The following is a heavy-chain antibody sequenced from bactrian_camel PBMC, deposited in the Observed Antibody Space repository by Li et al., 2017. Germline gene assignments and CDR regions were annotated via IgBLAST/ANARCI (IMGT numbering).Heavy chain of an antibody. CDR1: GDTRSSYC. V-gene: IGHV3S26*01. Sequence: HVQLVESGGGPVQAGGSLRLSCVASGDTRSSYCMAWFRQAPGKEREGVAAAGDDDTTSYADSVKGRFTISRDNAKNTLYLQMNTLKPEDTAMYYCAASSLPVVVTGPPDTHDYNYWGQETQVTVS. CDR2: AGDDDTT. D-gene: IGHD8*01. J-gene: IGHJ4*01. CDR3: AASSLPVVVTGPPDTHDYNY.